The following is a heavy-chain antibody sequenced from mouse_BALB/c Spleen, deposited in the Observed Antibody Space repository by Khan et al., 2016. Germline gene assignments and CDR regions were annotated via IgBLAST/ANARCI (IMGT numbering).Heavy chain of an antibody. Sequence: QIQLVQSGPELKKPGKTVKISCKASGYTFTNYGMNWVKQAPGKGLKWMGWINPYSGESTYADDFKGRFAFSLETSANTTYLQIHNLKNEDTATYFCTRYRYYYGSSRYCDVWGAGTTVTVSS. D-gene: IGHD1-1*01. CDR2: INPYSGES. CDR3: TRYRYYYGSSRYCDV. V-gene: IGHV9-3-1*01. J-gene: IGHJ1*01. CDR1: GYTFTNYG.